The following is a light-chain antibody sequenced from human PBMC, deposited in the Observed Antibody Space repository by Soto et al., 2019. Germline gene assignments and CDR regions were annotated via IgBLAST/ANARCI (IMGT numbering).Light chain of an antibody. J-gene: IGKJ5*01. CDR2: DAS. Sequence: DFQMTQSPSSLSASVGDRVTITCRATQAIKNFLNWYQQKPGRAPKLLISDASTLQRGVPSRFSVSGSGTHFTFVISSLQPEEVGTYFCQQSDNLPLTFGQGTRLDIK. CDR1: QAIKNF. CDR3: QQSDNLPLT. V-gene: IGKV1-33*01.